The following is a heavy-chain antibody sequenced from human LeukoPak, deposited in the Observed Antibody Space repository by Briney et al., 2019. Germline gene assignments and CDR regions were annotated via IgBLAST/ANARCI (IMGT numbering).Heavy chain of an antibody. Sequence: SETLSLTCAVYGESFSGYYWVWIRQPPGKGLEWIGEINHSGSTSYNPSLKSRVTISEDTSKNQFSLNVNSVTAADTAIYYCARAYSPVSNGSHSLFDPWGQGTLVTVSS. V-gene: IGHV4-34*01. CDR3: ARAYSPVSNGSHSLFDP. J-gene: IGHJ5*02. CDR1: GESFSGYY. D-gene: IGHD1-26*01. CDR2: INHSGST.